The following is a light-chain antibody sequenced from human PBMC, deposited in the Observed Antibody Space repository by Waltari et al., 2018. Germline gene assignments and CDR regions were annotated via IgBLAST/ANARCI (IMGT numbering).Light chain of an antibody. CDR3: QQCDILPPT. V-gene: IGKV1-33*01. J-gene: IGKJ3*01. CDR1: QDISNY. CDR2: DAS. Sequence: IQMTQSPSSLSASVGDRVTITCQASQDISNYLVWYQQKPGKAPKLLIYDASKLQIGVPSRFSGRGSGTDFTFTISSLQPEDIATYYCQQCDILPPTFGPGTKVD.